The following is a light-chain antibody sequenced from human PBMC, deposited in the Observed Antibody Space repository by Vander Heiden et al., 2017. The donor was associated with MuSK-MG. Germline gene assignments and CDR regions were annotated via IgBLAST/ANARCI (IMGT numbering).Light chain of an antibody. V-gene: IGKV1-39*01. Sequence: IQMTQSPSSLSASVGDRVTITCRASQRMSSYLNWYQQKPRIAPKLLIYAASSLQSGVQSRFSGSGSGTDFTLTISSLQPEEFATHYCQQSYSTPLTCGGGTKVEIK. J-gene: IGKJ4*01. CDR1: QRMSSY. CDR2: AAS. CDR3: QQSYSTPLT.